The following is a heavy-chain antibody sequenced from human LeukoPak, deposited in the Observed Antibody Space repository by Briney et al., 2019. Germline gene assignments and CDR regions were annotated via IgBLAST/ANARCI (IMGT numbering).Heavy chain of an antibody. CDR2: INYSGCT. Sequence: SETLSLTCTVCGGSITTYFWSWMRQAPGKGLEWIGFINYSGCTNSNPALKSPLTMPIDTSTNHFSLKLCSVTAADTAVYYCARGLYCGGDCYPDGFDFWGQGTMVTVSS. J-gene: IGHJ3*01. CDR1: GGSITTYF. CDR3: ARGLYCGGDCYPDGFDF. D-gene: IGHD2-21*02. V-gene: IGHV4-59*01.